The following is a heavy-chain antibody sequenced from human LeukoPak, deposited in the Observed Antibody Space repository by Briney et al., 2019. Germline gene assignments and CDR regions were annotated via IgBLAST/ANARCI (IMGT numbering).Heavy chain of an antibody. Sequence: SETLSLTCAVSGASISSSNWWSWVRQPPGKGLEWIGEIYHSGSTNYNPSLKSRVTISVDKSKNQFSLKLSSVTAADTAVYYCARDLGPMAVAGPEEYYFDYWGQGTLVTVSS. CDR2: IYHSGST. J-gene: IGHJ4*02. D-gene: IGHD6-19*01. V-gene: IGHV4-4*02. CDR1: GASISSSNW. CDR3: ARDLGPMAVAGPEEYYFDY.